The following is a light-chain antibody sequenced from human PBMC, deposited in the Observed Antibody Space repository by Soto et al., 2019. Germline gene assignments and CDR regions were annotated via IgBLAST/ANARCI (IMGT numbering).Light chain of an antibody. CDR2: DVS. CDR3: SSYTTSNTRQIV. Sequence: QSVLTQPASVSGSPGQSITISCTGTSSDVGGYNYVSWYQHHPGKAPKLMTYDVSNRPSGISNRFSGSKSGNTASLTISGFQPEDEGDYYCSSYTTSNTRQIVFGTGTKVTVL. J-gene: IGLJ1*01. V-gene: IGLV2-14*03. CDR1: SSDVGGYNY.